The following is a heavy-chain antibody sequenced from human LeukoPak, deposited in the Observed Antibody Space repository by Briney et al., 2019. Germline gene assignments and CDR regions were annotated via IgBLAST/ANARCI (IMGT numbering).Heavy chain of an antibody. CDR2: MNPNSGNT. V-gene: IGHV1-8*01. D-gene: IGHD3-3*01. Sequence: GASVKVSCKASGYTFTSYDINWVRQATGQGLEWMGWMNPNSGNTGYAQKFQGRVTITADESKSTAYMELSSLRSEDTAVYYCAGGITIFGVVNYYMDVWGKGTTVTVSS. CDR1: GYTFTSYD. J-gene: IGHJ6*03. CDR3: AGGITIFGVVNYYMDV.